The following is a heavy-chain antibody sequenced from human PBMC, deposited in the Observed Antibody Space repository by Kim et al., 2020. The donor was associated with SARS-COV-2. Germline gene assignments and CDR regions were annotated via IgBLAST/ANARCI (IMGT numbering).Heavy chain of an antibody. CDR3: ARDCLLRYFDWLCDAFDI. D-gene: IGHD3-9*01. CDR1: GYTFTSYA. Sequence: ASVKVSCKASGYTFTSYAMHWVRQAPGQRLEWMGWINAGNGNTKYSQKFQGRVTITRDTSASTAYMELSSLRSEDTAVYYCARDCLLRYFDWLCDAFDIWGQGTMVTVSS. J-gene: IGHJ3*02. V-gene: IGHV1-3*01. CDR2: INAGNGNT.